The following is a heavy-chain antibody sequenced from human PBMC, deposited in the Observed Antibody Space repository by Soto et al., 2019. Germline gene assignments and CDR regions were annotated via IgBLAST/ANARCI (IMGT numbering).Heavy chain of an antibody. CDR3: ARLPVVMTDIQRAYFDY. D-gene: IGHD2-21*02. CDR2: SRNKLNSYIT. V-gene: IGHV3-72*01. CDR1: GFAFSDHY. J-gene: IGHJ4*02. Sequence: GGSLRLSCAASGFAFSDHYMDWVRQAPGKGLEWVGRSRNKLNSYITEYAASVKGRFTISRDDSKNSLYLQMKSLISADTAVYYCARLPVVMTDIQRAYFDYWGQRTLVTVSS.